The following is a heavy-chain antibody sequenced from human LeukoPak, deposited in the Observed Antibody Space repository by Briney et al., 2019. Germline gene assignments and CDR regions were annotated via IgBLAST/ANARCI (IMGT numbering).Heavy chain of an antibody. Sequence: QPGRSLRLSCAASGFTFSSYGMHWVRQAPGKGLEWVAVISYDGSNKYYADSVKGRFTISRDNSKNTLYLQMNSLRAEDTAVYYCGKEGVAAAGKGDFDYWGQGTLVTVSS. D-gene: IGHD6-13*01. CDR2: ISYDGSNK. V-gene: IGHV3-30*18. CDR3: GKEGVAAAGKGDFDY. J-gene: IGHJ4*02. CDR1: GFTFSSYG.